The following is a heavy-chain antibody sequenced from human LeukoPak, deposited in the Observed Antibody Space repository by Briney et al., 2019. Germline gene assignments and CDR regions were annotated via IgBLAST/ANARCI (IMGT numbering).Heavy chain of an antibody. CDR1: GYTFTGYY. D-gene: IGHD3-22*01. CDR2: INPNSGGT. CDR3: ARGVVVITPRNPDFDY. V-gene: IGHV1-2*02. Sequence: ASVKVSCKASGYTFTGYYMHWVRQAPGQGLEWMGWINPNSGGTNYAQKFQGRVTMTRDTSISTAYMELSRLRSDDTAVYYCARGVVVITPRNPDFDYWGQGTLVTVSS. J-gene: IGHJ4*02.